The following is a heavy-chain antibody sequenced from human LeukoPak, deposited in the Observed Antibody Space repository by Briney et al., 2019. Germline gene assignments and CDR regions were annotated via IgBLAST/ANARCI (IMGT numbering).Heavy chain of an antibody. CDR1: GFTFSDYY. CDR2: ISSSGSTK. Sequence: PEGSLRLSYAASGFTFSDYYMSWIRQAPGKRLEWVSYISSSGSTKYYADSVKGRFTISRDNAKNSYLQMNSLRAEDTAVYYCARDGHAYGRGSPHYWGQGTLVTVSS. V-gene: IGHV3-11*01. D-gene: IGHD3-10*01. J-gene: IGHJ4*02. CDR3: ARDGHAYGRGSPHY.